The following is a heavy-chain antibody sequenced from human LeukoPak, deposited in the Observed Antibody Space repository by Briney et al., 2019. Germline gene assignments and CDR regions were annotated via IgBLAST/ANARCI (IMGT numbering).Heavy chain of an antibody. CDR1: GGSISSGSYY. J-gene: IGHJ4*02. D-gene: IGHD4-17*01. CDR3: AREGYGDPLDH. V-gene: IGHV4-61*02. CDR2: IYTSGST. Sequence: SQTLSLTCTVSGGSISSGSYYWSWIRQPAGKGLEWIGRIYTSGSTNYNPSLKSRVTISVDTSKNQFSLKLSSVTAADTAVYYCAREGYGDPLDHWGQGTLVTVSS.